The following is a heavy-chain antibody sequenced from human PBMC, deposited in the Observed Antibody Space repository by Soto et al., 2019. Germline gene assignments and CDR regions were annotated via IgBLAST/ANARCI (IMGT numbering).Heavy chain of an antibody. CDR3: ARDPLHYDILTGYSPNYFDF. D-gene: IGHD3-9*01. V-gene: IGHV3-33*01. J-gene: IGHJ4*02. CDR1: GFTFSDYG. Sequence: GGSLRLSCAASGFTFSDYGMHWVRQAPGKGLEWVAVIWYDGSNKYYADSVKGRFTISRDNSKNTLYLQMNSLRAEDTAVYYCARDPLHYDILTGYSPNYFDFWGQGTLVTVSS. CDR2: IWYDGSNK.